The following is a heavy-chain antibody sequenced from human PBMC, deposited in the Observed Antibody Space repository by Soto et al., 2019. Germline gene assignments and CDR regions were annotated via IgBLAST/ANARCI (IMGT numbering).Heavy chain of an antibody. CDR2: FDPEDGET. CDR1: GYTLTELS. D-gene: IGHD3-22*01. V-gene: IGHV1-24*01. CDR3: ATVLEWLLPRDADYYYGMDV. Sequence: ASVKVSCKVSGYTLTELSMHWVRQAPGKGLEWMGGFDPEDGETIYAQKFQGRVTMTEDTSTDTAYMELSSLRSEDTAVYYCATVLEWLLPRDADYYYGMDVWGQGTTVTVSS. J-gene: IGHJ6*02.